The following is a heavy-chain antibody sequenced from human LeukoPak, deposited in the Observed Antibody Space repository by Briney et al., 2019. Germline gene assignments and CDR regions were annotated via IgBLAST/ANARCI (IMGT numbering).Heavy chain of an antibody. D-gene: IGHD2-2*02. Sequence: SGPTLVNPTQTLTLNCTFSGLSLSTRGVGVGWIRQPPGKALEWLALLYWDDDKRYSPSLKSRLTITKDTSKNQVVLTMTNMDPVDTATYYCAHRLGLWSAAIEFDYWGQGTLVTVSS. V-gene: IGHV2-5*02. J-gene: IGHJ4*02. CDR2: LYWDDDK. CDR3: AHRLGLWSAAIEFDY. CDR1: GLSLSTRGVG.